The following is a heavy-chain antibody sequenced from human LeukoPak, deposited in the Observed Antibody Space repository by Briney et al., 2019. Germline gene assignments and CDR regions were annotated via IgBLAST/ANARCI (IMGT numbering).Heavy chain of an antibody. Sequence: PSGTPSLTCAVYGGSFSGYYWSWIRQPPGKGLERIGEINDSGSTNQNSSLKSRVTISVDTSKNQFSLKLSSVTAADTAVYYCAREKDCSGGSCYDYYFDYWGQGTLVTVSS. CDR3: AREKDCSGGSCYDYYFDY. CDR2: INDSGST. CDR1: GGSFSGYY. V-gene: IGHV4-34*01. D-gene: IGHD2-15*01. J-gene: IGHJ4*02.